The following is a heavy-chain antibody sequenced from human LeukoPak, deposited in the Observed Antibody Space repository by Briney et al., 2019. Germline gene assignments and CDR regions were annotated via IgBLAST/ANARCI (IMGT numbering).Heavy chain of an antibody. V-gene: IGHV3-48*04. J-gene: IGHJ4*02. Sequence: GGSLRLSCAASGFSFNSHSMNWVRQAPGKGLEWVSYISSTTRTIFYADSVKGRFTISRDNAKNSLHLQMNSLRAEDTAVYYCAKGGTPGGYYESSGNDWFDYWGQGTLVTVSS. D-gene: IGHD3-22*01. CDR2: ISSTTRTI. CDR1: GFSFNSHS. CDR3: AKGGTPGGYYESSGNDWFDY.